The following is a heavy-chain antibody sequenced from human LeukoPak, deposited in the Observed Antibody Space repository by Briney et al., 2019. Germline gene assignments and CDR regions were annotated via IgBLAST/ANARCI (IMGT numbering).Heavy chain of an antibody. CDR2: IIPIFGTA. J-gene: IGHJ3*02. CDR1: GYTFTGYY. CDR3: AREWADAFDI. Sequence: ASVKVSCKASGYTFTGYYMHWVRQAPGQGLEWMGGIIPIFGTANYAQKFQGRVTITADESTSTAYMELSSLRSEDTAVYYCAREWADAFDIWGQGTMVTVSS. D-gene: IGHD1-26*01. V-gene: IGHV1-69*13.